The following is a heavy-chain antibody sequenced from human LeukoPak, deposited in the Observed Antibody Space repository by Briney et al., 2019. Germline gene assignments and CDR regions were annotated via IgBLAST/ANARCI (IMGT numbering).Heavy chain of an antibody. J-gene: IGHJ5*02. V-gene: IGHV3-23*01. CDR1: GFTFSSYE. CDR2: ISGSGGST. CDR3: AKYSSSWNNWFDP. Sequence: GGSLRLSCAASGFTFSSYEMNWVRQAPGKGLEWVSAISGSGGSTYYADSVKGRFTISRDNSKNTLYLQMNSLRAEDTAVYYCAKYSSSWNNWFDPWGQGTLVTVSS. D-gene: IGHD6-13*01.